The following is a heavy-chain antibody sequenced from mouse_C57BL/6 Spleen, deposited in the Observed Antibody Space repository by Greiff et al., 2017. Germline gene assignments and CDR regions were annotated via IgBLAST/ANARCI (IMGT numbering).Heavy chain of an antibody. CDR1: GYTFTSYW. J-gene: IGHJ4*01. V-gene: IGHV1-52*01. D-gene: IGHD2-2*01. CDR3: ARGGYDGGWDY. CDR2: IDPSDSEN. Sequence: VQLQQPGAELVRPGSSVKLSCKASGYTFTSYWMHWVTPRPIQGLEWIGNIDPSDSENHYNQKFKDKATLTVDKSSSTAYMQLSSLTSEDSAVYYCARGGYDGGWDYWGQGTSVTVSS.